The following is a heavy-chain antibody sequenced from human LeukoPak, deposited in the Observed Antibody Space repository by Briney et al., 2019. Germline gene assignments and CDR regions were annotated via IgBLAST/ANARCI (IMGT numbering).Heavy chain of an antibody. CDR1: GFTFSSYW. Sequence: QPGGSLRLSCAASGFTFSSYWMSWVRQAPGKGLEWVANIKQDGSEKYYVDSVKGRFTISRDNSKNTLYLQMNSLRAEDTAVYYCARGKQFWSGYYTGIDYWGQGTLVTVSS. J-gene: IGHJ4*02. D-gene: IGHD3-3*01. V-gene: IGHV3-7*01. CDR2: IKQDGSEK. CDR3: ARGKQFWSGYYTGIDY.